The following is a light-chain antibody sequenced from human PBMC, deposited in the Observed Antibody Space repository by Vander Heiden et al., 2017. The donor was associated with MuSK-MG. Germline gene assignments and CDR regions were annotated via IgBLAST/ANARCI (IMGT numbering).Light chain of an antibody. CDR3: AAWDDSHYV. J-gene: IGLJ1*01. V-gene: IGLV1-47*01. Sequence: HSVLTHPPSASGTPGQRVTISCSGSSSNIGSNYVYWYQQLPGTAPKLLIYRNNQRPSGVPDRFSGSKSGTSASLAISGLRSEDEADYYCAAWDDSHYVFGTGTKVTVL. CDR1: SSNIGSNY. CDR2: RNN.